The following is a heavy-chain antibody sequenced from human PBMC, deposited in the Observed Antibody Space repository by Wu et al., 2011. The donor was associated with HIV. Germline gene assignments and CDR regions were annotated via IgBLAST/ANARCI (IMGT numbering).Heavy chain of an antibody. J-gene: IGHJ4*02. CDR3: AEGIAARRLGNY. CDR2: ISAYNGDI. V-gene: IGHV1-18*01. CDR1: GATFSSYA. D-gene: IGHD6-6*01. Sequence: ASGATFSSYAITWVRQAPGQGLEWMGWISAYNGDINYAQKLQGRVTMTTDRTTTTAYMELSSLRSEDTAVYYCAEGIAARRLGNYWGQGTLVTVSS.